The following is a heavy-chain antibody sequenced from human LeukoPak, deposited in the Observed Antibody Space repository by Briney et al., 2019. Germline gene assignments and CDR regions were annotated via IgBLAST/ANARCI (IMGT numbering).Heavy chain of an antibody. Sequence: GSSVKVSCKASGGTLSSYAISWVRQAPGQGLEWMGRIIPILGIANYAQKFQGRVTITADKSTSTAYMELSSLRSEDTAVYYCARERNYYDSSGDQTFFDYWGQGTLVTVSS. D-gene: IGHD3-22*01. V-gene: IGHV1-69*04. J-gene: IGHJ4*02. CDR2: IIPILGIA. CDR1: GGTLSSYA. CDR3: ARERNYYDSSGDQTFFDY.